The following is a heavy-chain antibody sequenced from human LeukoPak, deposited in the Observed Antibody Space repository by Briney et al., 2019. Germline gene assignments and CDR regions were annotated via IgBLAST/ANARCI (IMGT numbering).Heavy chain of an antibody. V-gene: IGHV3-30*18. CDR2: ISYDGSNK. J-gene: IGHJ4*02. CDR1: GFTFSSYG. CDR3: AKDYGDYRYNFDY. Sequence: GRSLRLSCAASGFTFSSYGMHWVRQAPGKGLEWVAVISYDGSNKYYADSVKGRFTISRDNSKNTLYLQVNSLRAEDTAVYYCAKDYGDYRYNFDYWGQGTLVTVSS. D-gene: IGHD4-17*01.